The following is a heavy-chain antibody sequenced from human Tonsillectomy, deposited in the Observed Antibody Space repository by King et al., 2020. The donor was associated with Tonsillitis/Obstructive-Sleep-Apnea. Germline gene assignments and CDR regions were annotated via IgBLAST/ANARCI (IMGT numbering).Heavy chain of an antibody. CDR1: GGSVKSGRYY. D-gene: IGHD1-1*01. CDR3: ARKQRPQNWYFDL. CDR2: VYYSGXT. J-gene: IGHJ2*01. Sequence: QLQESGPRLVKPSETLSLTCTVXGGSVKSGRYYWSWIRQPPGKGLEWIGYVYYSGXTNFNPSLTSRVTISMDTSKNLFSLNLTSFAAADAAVYYCARKQRPQNWYFDLWGRGTLVTVSS. V-gene: IGHV4-61*01.